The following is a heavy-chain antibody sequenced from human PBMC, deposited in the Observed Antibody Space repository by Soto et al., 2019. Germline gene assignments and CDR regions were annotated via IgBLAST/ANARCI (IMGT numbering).Heavy chain of an antibody. D-gene: IGHD2-8*02. CDR2: INPDSGAT. CDR3: ARGDYGTGGYPFPYFDY. CDR1: GYSFTGYY. Sequence: ASVKVSCKASGYSFTGYYIHWVRQAPGQGLEWMGWINPDSGATNYAQNFQGRVTLTSDTSISTASMDLTSLTSDDTAVYYCARGDYGTGGYPFPYFDYWGQGPLVTV. V-gene: IGHV1-2*02. J-gene: IGHJ4*02.